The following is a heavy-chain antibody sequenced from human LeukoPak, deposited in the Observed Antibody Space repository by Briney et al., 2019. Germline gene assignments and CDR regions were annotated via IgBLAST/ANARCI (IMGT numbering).Heavy chain of an antibody. CDR1: GFTFNNYA. J-gene: IGHJ4*02. CDR3: ARAKGYTSSYSFDY. Sequence: PGGSLRLSCAASGFTFNNYAMNWVRQTPGGGLERVSFIGISSGPLLYADSVKGRFTISRDNAKASVYLQMNRLRAEDTAVYYCARAKGYTSSYSFDYWGQGILVTVSS. CDR2: IGISSGPL. V-gene: IGHV3-48*04. D-gene: IGHD3-10*01.